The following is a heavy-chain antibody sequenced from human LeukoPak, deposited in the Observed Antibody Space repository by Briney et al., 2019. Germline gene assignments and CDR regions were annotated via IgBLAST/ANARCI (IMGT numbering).Heavy chain of an antibody. Sequence: GGSLRLSCAASGFTFSSYAMSWVRQAPGKGLEWVSAISASGGSTYYADSVKGRFTISRDNSKNTLFLQMNSLRAEDTAVYYRAKDHSSGWPYCFPYWGQGTLVTVSS. CDR1: GFTFSSYA. CDR3: AKDHSSGWPYCFPY. J-gene: IGHJ4*02. D-gene: IGHD6-19*01. CDR2: ISASGGST. V-gene: IGHV3-23*01.